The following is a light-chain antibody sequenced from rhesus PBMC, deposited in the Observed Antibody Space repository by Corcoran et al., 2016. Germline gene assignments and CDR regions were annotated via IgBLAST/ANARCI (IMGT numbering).Light chain of an antibody. J-gene: IGKJ2*01. V-gene: IGKV1-32*02. CDR1: QGISSY. CDR2: YAN. CDR3: QQGNSNPYS. Sequence: DIQMSQSPSSLSASVGDRVTITGRASQGISSYLNCYQQKRGKAPKLLIYYANRLESGVPSRFSGSGSGTELTITISSLQTEDFATDYCQQGNSNPYSCGQGTKVEIK.